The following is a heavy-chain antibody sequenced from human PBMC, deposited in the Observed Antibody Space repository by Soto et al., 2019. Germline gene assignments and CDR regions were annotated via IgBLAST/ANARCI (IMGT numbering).Heavy chain of an antibody. Sequence: PGGSLRLSCAASGFTFSSYGMHWVRQAPGKGLEWVAVISYDGSNKYYADSVKGRFTISRDNSKNTLYLQMNSLRAEDTAVYYCAKDRAITVPGPSFDYWGQGTLVTVSS. CDR3: AKDRAITVPGPSFDY. CDR1: GFTFSSYG. D-gene: IGHD6-19*01. J-gene: IGHJ4*02. V-gene: IGHV3-30*18. CDR2: ISYDGSNK.